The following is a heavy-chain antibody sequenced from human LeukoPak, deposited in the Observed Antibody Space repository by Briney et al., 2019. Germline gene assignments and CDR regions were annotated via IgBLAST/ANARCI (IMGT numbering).Heavy chain of an antibody. D-gene: IGHD3-16*01. J-gene: IGHJ6*02. CDR3: AKNGGPHGLDV. CDR2: IKHDGSET. Sequence: GGSLRLSCAASGFTFSSIWMSWVRQAPGKGLEWVANIKHDGSETNYVDSVRGRFTISRDNAENSLHLQMNSLRVEDTALYYCAKNGGPHGLDVWGQGTTVTASS. CDR1: GFTFSSIW. V-gene: IGHV3-7*02.